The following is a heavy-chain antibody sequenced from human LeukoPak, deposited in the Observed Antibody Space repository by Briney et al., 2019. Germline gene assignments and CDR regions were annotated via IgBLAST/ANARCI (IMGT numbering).Heavy chain of an antibody. D-gene: IGHD4-23*01. J-gene: IGHJ4*02. Sequence: GGSLRLSCAASGFTFSSYWMSWVRQAPGKGLEWVANIKQDGNEKYYLDSVRGRFTISRDNAKNSLYLQMNSLRAEDTAVYYCARDLGKIGGNSSPFDYWGQGTLVAVSS. CDR1: GFTFSSYW. CDR3: ARDLGKIGGNSSPFDY. CDR2: IKQDGNEK. V-gene: IGHV3-7*01.